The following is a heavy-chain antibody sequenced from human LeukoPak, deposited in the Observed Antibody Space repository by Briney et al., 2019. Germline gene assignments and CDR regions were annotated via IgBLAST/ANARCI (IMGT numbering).Heavy chain of an antibody. Sequence: KAGGSLRLSCAASGFIFRDNYMSWIRQAPGKGLEWISYMSSSGSIYYADSVKGRFRISRDNAKNSLFLQMDSLRVDDTATYYCVRDSGSYFFDYWGQGTLVTVSS. CDR3: VRDSGSYFFDY. J-gene: IGHJ4*02. CDR2: MSSSGSI. V-gene: IGHV3-11*01. D-gene: IGHD1-26*01. CDR1: GFIFRDNY.